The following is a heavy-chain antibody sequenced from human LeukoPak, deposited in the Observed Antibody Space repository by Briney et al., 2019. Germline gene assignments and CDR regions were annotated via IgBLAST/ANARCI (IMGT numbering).Heavy chain of an antibody. Sequence: GGSLRLSCAASGFTVSSNYMSWVRQAPGKGLEWVSVIYSGGSTYYADSVKGRFTISRDNSKNTLYLQMNSLRAEDTAVYYCARLYGSGSYALDYWGQGTLVTVSS. D-gene: IGHD3-10*01. CDR1: GFTVSSNY. J-gene: IGHJ4*02. CDR3: ARLYGSGSYALDY. V-gene: IGHV3-53*01. CDR2: IYSGGST.